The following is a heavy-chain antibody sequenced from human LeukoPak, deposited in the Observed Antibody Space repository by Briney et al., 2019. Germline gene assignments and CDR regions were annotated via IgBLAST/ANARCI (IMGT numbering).Heavy chain of an antibody. CDR2: ITSDGSIT. J-gene: IGHJ3*02. CDR1: GFVFDNFW. CDR3: ARDRWGERAFDT. Sequence: GGSLRLSCAASGFVFDNFWMHWVRQVPGKRPEWLAHITSDGSITNYADSVTGRFGISRDNARNTVSLQMNNLRADDTAVYFCARDRWGERAFDTWGQGTMVTVSS. V-gene: IGHV3-74*01. D-gene: IGHD7-27*01.